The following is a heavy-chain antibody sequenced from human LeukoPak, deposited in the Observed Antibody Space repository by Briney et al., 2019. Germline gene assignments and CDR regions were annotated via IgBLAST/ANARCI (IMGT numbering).Heavy chain of an antibody. Sequence: ASVKVSCKASGYTFTSYGISWVRQAPGQGLEWMGWISAYNGNTNYAQKLQGRVTMTTDTSTSTDYMELRSLRSDDTAVYYSARDRVVLAAPLHYWGKGNLVTVSS. CDR2: ISAYNGNT. CDR3: ARDRVVLAAPLHY. J-gene: IGHJ4*02. D-gene: IGHD2-15*01. CDR1: GYTFTSYG. V-gene: IGHV1-18*01.